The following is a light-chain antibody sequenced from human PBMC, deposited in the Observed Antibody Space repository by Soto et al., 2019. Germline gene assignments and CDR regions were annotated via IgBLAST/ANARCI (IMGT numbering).Light chain of an antibody. CDR3: RNYGISPPFT. CDR2: GVS. Sequence: EIVLTQSPGTLSLSPGERATLSGRARQSVSNSKIAWDQQKPGQAPRLLIYGVSSRVSGTPERFSGSGSGTDFTLTISRLEPEDFAVYYCRNYGISPPFTFGPGTTVDIK. V-gene: IGKV3-20*01. CDR1: QSVSNSK. J-gene: IGKJ3*01.